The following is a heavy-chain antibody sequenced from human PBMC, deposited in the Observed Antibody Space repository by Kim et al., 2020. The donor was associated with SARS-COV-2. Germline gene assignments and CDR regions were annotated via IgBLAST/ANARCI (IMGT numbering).Heavy chain of an antibody. CDR3: ARETLWFGES. V-gene: IGHV5-10-1*01. CDR2: ST. Sequence: STNYSPSFQGHVTISADKSISPAYLQWSSLKASDTAMYYCARETLWFGESWGQGTLVTVSS. D-gene: IGHD3-10*01. J-gene: IGHJ5*02.